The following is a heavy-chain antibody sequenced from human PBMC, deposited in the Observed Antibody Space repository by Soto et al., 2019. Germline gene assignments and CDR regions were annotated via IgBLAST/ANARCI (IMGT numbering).Heavy chain of an antibody. J-gene: IGHJ4*02. CDR1: GFSFGTYS. CDR2: ISSSSTMM. Sequence: EVQLVESGGGLAQPGGSLRLSCVASGFSFGTYSMTWVRQAPGKGLEWVAYISSSSTMMLYADSVKGRFTVSRDNARNSVYLQRDSLKDEDTAVYYCTRGGSGGYYNWGQGTLVTVSS. CDR3: TRGGSGGYYN. D-gene: IGHD3-10*01. V-gene: IGHV3-48*02.